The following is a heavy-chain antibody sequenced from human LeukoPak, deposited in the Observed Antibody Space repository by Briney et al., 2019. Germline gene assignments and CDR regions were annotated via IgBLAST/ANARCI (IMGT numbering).Heavy chain of an antibody. D-gene: IGHD3-16*02. CDR3: AKGLSFAFDF. Sequence: PGGSLRLSCAASGFTFNNFAMHWFRQAPGKGLEWVAFVQSDGSSEYYADSVKGRFTISRDSSKHTVFLHMNSLRAEDTAVYYCAKGLSFAFDFWGQGTMVTVSS. V-gene: IGHV3-30*02. CDR1: GFTFNNFA. CDR2: VQSDGSSE. J-gene: IGHJ3*01.